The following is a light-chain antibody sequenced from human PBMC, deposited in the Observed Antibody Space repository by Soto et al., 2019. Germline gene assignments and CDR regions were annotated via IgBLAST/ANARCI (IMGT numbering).Light chain of an antibody. Sequence: DIQMTQSPSTLSGSVGDRVTITCRASQTISSWLAWYQQKPGKAPKLLIYKASTLKSGVPSRFSGSGSGTEFTLTISSLQPDDFATYYCPHYNSYSEAFGQGT. CDR1: QTISSW. CDR3: PHYNSYSEA. V-gene: IGKV1-5*03. CDR2: KAS. J-gene: IGKJ1*01.